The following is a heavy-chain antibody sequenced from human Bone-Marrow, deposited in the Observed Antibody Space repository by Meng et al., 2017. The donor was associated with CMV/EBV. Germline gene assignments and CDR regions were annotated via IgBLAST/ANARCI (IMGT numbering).Heavy chain of an antibody. CDR2: ISSSSSTI. CDR3: ASSSSSAPYYYYGMDV. Sequence: GGSLRLSCAASGFTFSSYEMNWVRQAPGKGLEWVSYISSSSSTIYYADSVKGRFTISRDNAKNSLYLQMNSLRAEDTAVYYCASSSSSAPYYYYGMDVWGQGTTVTVSS. D-gene: IGHD6-6*01. V-gene: IGHV3-48*03. CDR1: GFTFSSYE. J-gene: IGHJ6*02.